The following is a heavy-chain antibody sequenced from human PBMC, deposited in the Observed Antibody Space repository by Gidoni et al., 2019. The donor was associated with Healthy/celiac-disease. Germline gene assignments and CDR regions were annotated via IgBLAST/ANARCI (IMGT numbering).Heavy chain of an antibody. D-gene: IGHD5-12*01. J-gene: IGHJ4*02. Sequence: QVQLVQSGAEVKKPGASVTVSCKASGYTFTSSYLNWVRQAPGQGLEWMGISNPSGGSTSYAQKFQGRVTMTRDTSTSTVYMELSSLRSEDTAVYYCARDFGGTHIVATMGYYFDYWGQGTLVTVSS. CDR2: SNPSGGST. CDR3: ARDFGGTHIVATMGYYFDY. CDR1: GYTFTSSY. V-gene: IGHV1-46*01.